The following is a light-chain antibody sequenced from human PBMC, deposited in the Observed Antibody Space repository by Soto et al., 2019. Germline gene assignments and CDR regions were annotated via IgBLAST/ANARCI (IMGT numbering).Light chain of an antibody. CDR3: LCYITYPWT. V-gene: IGKV1-5*01. CDR2: DAS. CDR1: QSINGW. Sequence: DILMTQSPSTLSASVGDRVTVTCRASQSINGWLAWYQQKPGKAPKLLIYDASTLQSGVPSRFSGSGSGTEFSLTISSLQPEDFATYYCLCYITYPWTFGQGTKVDI. J-gene: IGKJ1*01.